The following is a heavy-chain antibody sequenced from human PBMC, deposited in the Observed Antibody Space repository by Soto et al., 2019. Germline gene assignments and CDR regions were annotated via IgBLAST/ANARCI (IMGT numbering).Heavy chain of an antibody. CDR2: ISAYSGST. V-gene: IGHV1-18*01. CDR3: ARDFTKSSSWPYYFDY. J-gene: IGHJ4*02. CDR1: GYTFITYG. Sequence: QVQLVQSGAEVKKPGASVKVSCKASGYTFITYGISWVRQAPGQGLEWMGWISAYSGSTKFVQKLQGRVTMTTDTSTTTAYMELRSLTSDDTAVYYCARDFTKSSSWPYYFDYWGQGTLVTVSS. D-gene: IGHD6-13*01.